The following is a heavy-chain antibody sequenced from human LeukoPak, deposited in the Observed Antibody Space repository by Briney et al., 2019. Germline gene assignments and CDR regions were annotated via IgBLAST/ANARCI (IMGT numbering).Heavy chain of an antibody. CDR3: AAVGDVFSFDY. J-gene: IGHJ4*02. CDR1: GFTFSSYA. V-gene: IGHV3-23*01. CDR2: ISGSGGST. D-gene: IGHD1-26*01. Sequence: PGGSLRLSCAASGFTFSSYAMSWVRQAPGKGLERVSAISGSGGSTYYADSVKGRFTISRDNSKNTLYLQMSSLRVEDTAVYSKAAVGDVFSFDYWGQGTLVTVSS.